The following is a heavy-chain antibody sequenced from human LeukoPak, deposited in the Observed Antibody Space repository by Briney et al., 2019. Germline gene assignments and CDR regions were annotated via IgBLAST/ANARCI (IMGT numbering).Heavy chain of an antibody. CDR1: GFAFSTYS. CDR2: ISSSSSTI. Sequence: GSLRLSCAASGFAFSTYSMNWVRQAPGKGLEWVSYISSSSSTIYFADSVKGRFTISRDNAKNSLYLQMNSLRAEDTAVYYCARDLSSGYSYYFDYWGQGTLVTVSS. V-gene: IGHV3-48*01. J-gene: IGHJ4*02. D-gene: IGHD3-22*01. CDR3: ARDLSSGYSYYFDY.